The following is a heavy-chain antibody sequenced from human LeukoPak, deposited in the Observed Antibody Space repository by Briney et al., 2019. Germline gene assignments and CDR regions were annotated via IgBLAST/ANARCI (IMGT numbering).Heavy chain of an antibody. D-gene: IGHD2-2*01. V-gene: IGHV1-2*02. CDR2: INPNSGGT. J-gene: IGHJ3*02. CDR3: ARGGRSCSSTSCHKKDAFDI. CDR1: GYTFTGYY. Sequence: ASVNVSCKASGYTFTGYYMHWVRQAPGQGLEWMGWINPNSGGTNYAQKFQGRVTMTRDTSISTAYMELSRLRSDDTAVYYCARGGRSCSSTSCHKKDAFDIWGQETMVTVSS.